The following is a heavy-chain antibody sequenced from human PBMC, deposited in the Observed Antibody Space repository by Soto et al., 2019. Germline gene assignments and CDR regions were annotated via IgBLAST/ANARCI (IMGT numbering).Heavy chain of an antibody. CDR3: ARRYGDYFDY. CDR2: IYYSGST. D-gene: IGHD4-17*01. J-gene: IGHJ4*02. Sequence: SETLSLTCAVSGGSISSYYWSWIRQPPGKGLEWIGYIYYSGSTNYNPSLKSRVTISVDTSKNQFSLKLSSVTAADTAVYYCARRYGDYFDYWGQGILVTVSS. V-gene: IGHV4-59*08. CDR1: GGSISSYY.